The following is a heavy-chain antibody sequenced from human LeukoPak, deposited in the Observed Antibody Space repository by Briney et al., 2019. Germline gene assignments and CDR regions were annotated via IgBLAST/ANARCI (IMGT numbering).Heavy chain of an antibody. J-gene: IGHJ4*02. Sequence: SVKVSCKASGGGLRNYAITWVRQAPGQGLEWMGRIIPSIGSSNYVPKFQGRFTITADRSTSTVFIELSNLRSEDTAVYYCARDSAAVTSIGFDYWGQGPLVTVSS. CDR3: ARDSAAVTSIGFDY. CDR1: GGGLRNYA. CDR2: IIPSIGSS. V-gene: IGHV1-69*04. D-gene: IGHD6-25*01.